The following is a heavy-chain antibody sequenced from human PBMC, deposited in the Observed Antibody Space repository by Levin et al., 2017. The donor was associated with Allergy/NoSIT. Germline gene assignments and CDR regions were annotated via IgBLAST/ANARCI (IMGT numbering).Heavy chain of an antibody. V-gene: IGHV1-69*13. D-gene: IGHD2-8*02. CDR1: GGTFSSYA. CDR3: ARDSPYCTGGVCYVFDY. Sequence: SVKVSCKASGGTFSSYAISWVRQAPGQGLEWMGGIIPIFGTANYAQKFQGRVTITADESTSTAYMELSSLRSEDTAVYYCARDSPYCTGGVCYVFDYWGQGTLVTVSS. J-gene: IGHJ4*02. CDR2: IIPIFGTA.